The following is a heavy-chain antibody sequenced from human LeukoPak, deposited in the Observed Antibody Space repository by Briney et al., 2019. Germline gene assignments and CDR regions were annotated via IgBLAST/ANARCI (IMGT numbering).Heavy chain of an antibody. Sequence: PSETLSLTCTVSGGSFSVYYWSWIRQPPGKGLEWIGEINHSGSTNYNPSLKSRVTISVDTSKNQFSLKLNSVTAADTAVYYCAGGGDSGGYYYPMFDYWGQGTLVTVSS. J-gene: IGHJ4*02. CDR1: GGSFSVYY. CDR2: INHSGST. CDR3: AGGGDSGGYYYPMFDY. V-gene: IGHV4-34*01. D-gene: IGHD3-22*01.